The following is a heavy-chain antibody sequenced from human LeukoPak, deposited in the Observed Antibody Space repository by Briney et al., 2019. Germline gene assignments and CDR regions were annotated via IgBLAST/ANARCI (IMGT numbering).Heavy chain of an antibody. J-gene: IGHJ4*02. D-gene: IGHD3-22*01. V-gene: IGHV1-69*05. CDR1: GATFSSYA. Sequence: SVKVSCKASGATFSSYAISWVRQAPGQGLEWMGRIIPIFGTANYAQKFQGRVTITTDESTSTAYMELSSLRSEDTAVYYCARDTYYYDSSGYYLGVDYWGQGTLVTVSS. CDR2: IIPIFGTA. CDR3: ARDTYYYDSSGYYLGVDY.